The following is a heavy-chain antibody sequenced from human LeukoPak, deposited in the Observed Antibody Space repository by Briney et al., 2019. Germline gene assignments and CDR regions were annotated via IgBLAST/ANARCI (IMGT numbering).Heavy chain of an antibody. CDR2: ISVYNGDT. Sequence: ASVKVSCKASGYTFSNYGITWVRQAPGQGLEWMGWISVYNGDTNYAQKFQGRLSMTTDTSTSTAYMELRSLTSDDTAVYYCGRAAKWNYAFDSWGQGTLVTVSS. D-gene: IGHD1-7*01. CDR3: GRAAKWNYAFDS. J-gene: IGHJ4*02. CDR1: GYTFSNYG. V-gene: IGHV1-18*01.